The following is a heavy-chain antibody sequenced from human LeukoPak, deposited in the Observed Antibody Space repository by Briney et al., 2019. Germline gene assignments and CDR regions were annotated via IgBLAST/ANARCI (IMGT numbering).Heavy chain of an antibody. CDR2: IYYSGST. V-gene: IGHV4-59*01. J-gene: IGHJ4*02. D-gene: IGHD6-19*01. CDR3: ARGMRGWYYFDY. CDR1: GGSISSYY. Sequence: SETLSLTCTVSGGSISSYYWSWIRQPPGKGLEWIGYIYYSGSTNYNPSLKSRVTISVDTSKKQFSLKLSSVTAADTAVYYCARGMRGWYYFDYWGQGTLVTVSS.